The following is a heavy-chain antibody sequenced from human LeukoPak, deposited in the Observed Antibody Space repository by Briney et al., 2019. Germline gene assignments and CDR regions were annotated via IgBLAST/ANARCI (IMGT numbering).Heavy chain of an antibody. CDR2: IYTSGNT. D-gene: IGHD3-16*01. Sequence: SDPLSLPCSVWGGPLCIYHWLWLPHPTGEAVEGIGRIYTSGNTNYNPSLKSRVTMSVDTSKNQLSLKLNSVTAADTAVYYCARDYHVLSAYPPTQLFDPWGQGTLVTVSS. J-gene: IGHJ5*02. V-gene: IGHV4-4*07. CDR1: GGPLCIYH. CDR3: ARDYHVLSAYPPTQLFDP.